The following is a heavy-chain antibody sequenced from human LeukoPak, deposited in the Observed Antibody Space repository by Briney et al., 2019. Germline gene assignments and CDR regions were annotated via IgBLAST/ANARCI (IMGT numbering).Heavy chain of an antibody. CDR2: IIPIFGTA. Sequence: SVKVSCKASGGTFSSYAISWVRQAPGQGLEWMGGIIPIFGTANYAQKFQGRVTITADESTSTAYMELSSLRSEDTAVYYCARGPRYYYDSSGYYSYFDYWGQGTLVTVSS. CDR3: ARGPRYYYDSSGYYSYFDY. V-gene: IGHV1-69*13. D-gene: IGHD3-22*01. J-gene: IGHJ4*02. CDR1: GGTFSSYA.